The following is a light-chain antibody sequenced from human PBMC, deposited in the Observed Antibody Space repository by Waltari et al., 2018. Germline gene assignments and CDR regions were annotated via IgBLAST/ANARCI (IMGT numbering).Light chain of an antibody. CDR1: RSNIGSN. CDR2: RNN. CDR3: AAWDDSLSGRV. J-gene: IGLJ3*02. V-gene: IGLV1-47*01. Sequence: QSVLTQPPSASGTPGQRVTISCSGSRSNIGSNVYWYQQLPGTAPKLIIYRNNQRPSGVPDRFSGSKSGTSASLAISGLRSEDEADYYCAAWDDSLSGRVFGGGTKVTVL.